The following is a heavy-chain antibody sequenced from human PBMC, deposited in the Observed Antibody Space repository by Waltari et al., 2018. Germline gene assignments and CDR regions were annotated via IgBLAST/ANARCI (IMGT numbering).Heavy chain of an antibody. CDR2: MNPNSGNT. D-gene: IGHD5-18*01. CDR1: GYTFTSYD. V-gene: IGHV1-8*02. J-gene: IGHJ6*02. CDR3: VRGYSYAHFGYYGMDV. Sequence: QVQLVQSGAEVKKPGASVKVSCKASGYTFTSYDINWVRQATGQGLEWMGWMNPNSGNTGYAQKFQGRVTMTRNTSISTAYMELSSLRSEDTAVYYCVRGYSYAHFGYYGMDVWGQGTTVTVSS.